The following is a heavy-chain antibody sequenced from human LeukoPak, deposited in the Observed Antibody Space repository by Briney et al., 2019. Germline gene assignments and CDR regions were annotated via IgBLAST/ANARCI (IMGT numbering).Heavy chain of an antibody. CDR2: ISSSSSYI. J-gene: IGHJ4*02. CDR3: ARSANYFDTSGQDY. CDR1: GFTFSSYX. Sequence: GGSLRLSCAASGFTFSSYXMXXVRQAPGKXXXXXXXISSSSSYIYYADSVKGRFTISRDNAKNSLYLQMNSLRAEDTAVYYCARSANYFDTSGQDYWGQGTLVTVSS. D-gene: IGHD3-22*01. V-gene: IGHV3-21*01.